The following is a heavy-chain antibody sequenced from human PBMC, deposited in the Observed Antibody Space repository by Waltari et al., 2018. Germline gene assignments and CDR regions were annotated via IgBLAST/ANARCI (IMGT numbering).Heavy chain of an antibody. Sequence: EEQLVESGGGLVQPGDSLRLSCAASGFTFSSFWMNWVRQAPGKGPLWVSRISTDASAPTYADSVKGRFTISRDNARNTLYLQMNRLRAEDTAVYFCARVSRRTYRSPVPGRHYYYGMDVWGQGTTVTVSS. J-gene: IGHJ6*02. CDR1: GFTFSSFW. D-gene: IGHD1-1*01. CDR2: ISTDASAP. V-gene: IGHV3-74*03. CDR3: ARVSRRTYRSPVPGRHYYYGMDV.